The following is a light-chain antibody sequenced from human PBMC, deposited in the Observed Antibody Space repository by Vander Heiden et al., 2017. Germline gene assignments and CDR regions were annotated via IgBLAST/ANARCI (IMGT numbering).Light chain of an antibody. J-gene: IGKJ1*01. Sequence: DIVMTQSPLSLPVTPGEPASISCRSSRNLLHSNGNIYLDWYLQKPGQSPQLLIYLGSNRATGVPDRFSGSESGTDFTLRISRVEAEDVGVYYCRQGLQTPVTFGQGTKVEIK. CDR1: RNLLHSNGNIY. CDR2: LGS. CDR3: RQGLQTPVT. V-gene: IGKV2-28*01.